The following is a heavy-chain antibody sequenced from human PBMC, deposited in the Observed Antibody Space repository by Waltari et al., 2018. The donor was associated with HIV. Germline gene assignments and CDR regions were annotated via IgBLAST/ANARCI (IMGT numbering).Heavy chain of an antibody. J-gene: IGHJ3*02. CDR3: ARDKAVGIITSVFNM. Sequence: QVQLVQSGAEVKKPGASVKVSCKASGYTFTNYYIHWVRQAPGQGLEWMARINPSGGSTSHAQKFQGRVTMTRDTSTSTVDMELSSLRSEDTAVYYCARDKAVGIITSVFNMWGQGTMVIVSS. CDR2: INPSGGST. D-gene: IGHD3-3*01. V-gene: IGHV1-46*01. CDR1: GYTFTNYY.